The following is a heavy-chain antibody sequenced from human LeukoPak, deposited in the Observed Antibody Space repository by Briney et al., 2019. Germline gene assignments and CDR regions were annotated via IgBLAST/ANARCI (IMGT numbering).Heavy chain of an antibody. V-gene: IGHV1-2*02. CDR2: INPNSGGT. Sequence: GASVKVSCKASGYTFTGYYMHWVRQAPGQALEWMGWINPNSGGTNYAQKFQGRVTMTRDTSISTAYMELSRLRSDDTAVYYCARERISGWYCDYWGQGTLVTVSS. D-gene: IGHD6-19*01. J-gene: IGHJ4*02. CDR1: GYTFTGYY. CDR3: ARERISGWYCDY.